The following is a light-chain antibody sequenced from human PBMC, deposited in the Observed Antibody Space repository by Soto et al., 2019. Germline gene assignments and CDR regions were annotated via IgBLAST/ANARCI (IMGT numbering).Light chain of an antibody. CDR3: SSYTSSMTNV. Sequence: QSVLTQPASVSGSPGQSIAISCTGTSSDVGGYNYVSWYRQHPGKAPKLMIHEVSNRPSGISDRFSGSKSGNTASLTISGLQADDEADYYCSSYTSSMTNVFGRGTKVTVL. V-gene: IGLV2-14*01. CDR1: SSDVGGYNY. J-gene: IGLJ1*01. CDR2: EVS.